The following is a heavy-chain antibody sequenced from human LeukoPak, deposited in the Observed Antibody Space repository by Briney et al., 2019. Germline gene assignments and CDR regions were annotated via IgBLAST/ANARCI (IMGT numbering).Heavy chain of an antibody. Sequence: GGSLRLSCAASGFTFSTYSMNWVRQAPGKGLEWVSSISGSSSYIYYADSVKGRFTISRDNAKNALCLQMNSLRAEDTAVYYCARGDITGTTVDYWGQGTLVTVSS. CDR3: ARGDITGTTVDY. J-gene: IGHJ4*02. CDR1: GFTFSTYS. V-gene: IGHV3-21*01. CDR2: ISGSSSYI. D-gene: IGHD1-7*01.